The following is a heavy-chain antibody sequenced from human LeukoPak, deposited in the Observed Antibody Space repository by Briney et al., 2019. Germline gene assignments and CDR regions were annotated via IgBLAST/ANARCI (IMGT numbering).Heavy chain of an antibody. D-gene: IGHD3-3*01. CDR1: GYSFTSCW. V-gene: IGHV5-51*01. CDR3: ARRNDFWSEGAFDI. J-gene: IGHJ3*02. Sequence: GESLKISCKGSGYSFTSCWIGWVRQMPGKGLEWMGIIYPGDSDTRHSPSFQGQVTISADKSISTAYLQWSSLKASDTAMYYCARRNDFWSEGAFDIWGQGTMVTVSS. CDR2: IYPGDSDT.